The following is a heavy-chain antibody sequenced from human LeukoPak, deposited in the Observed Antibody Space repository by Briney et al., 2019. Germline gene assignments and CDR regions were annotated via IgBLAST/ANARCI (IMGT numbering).Heavy chain of an antibody. Sequence: PGGSLRLSCAASGFTFSRHSINWVRQAPGKGLEWVSYISGGSSFTYYVDSVKGRFTISRDNAKNSLYLQMNSLRAEDTAVYYCARDLGYSSGPNYWGQGTRVTVSS. CDR2: ISGGSSFT. CDR3: ARDLGYSSGPNY. CDR1: GFTFSRHS. V-gene: IGHV3-21*01. D-gene: IGHD6-19*01. J-gene: IGHJ4*02.